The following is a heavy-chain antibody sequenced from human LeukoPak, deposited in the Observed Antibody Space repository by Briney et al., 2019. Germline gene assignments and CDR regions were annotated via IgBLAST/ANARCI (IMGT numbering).Heavy chain of an antibody. D-gene: IGHD2-2*01. CDR3: ARDLGVPAAMALDY. CDR1: GFTVSSNY. V-gene: IGHV3-53*01. Sequence: GGSLRLSCAASGFTVSSNYMSWVRQAPGKGLEWVSVIYSGGSTYYADSVKGRFTISRDNSKNTLYLQMTSLRAEDTAVYYCARDLGVPAAMALDYWGQGTLVTVSS. J-gene: IGHJ4*02. CDR2: IYSGGST.